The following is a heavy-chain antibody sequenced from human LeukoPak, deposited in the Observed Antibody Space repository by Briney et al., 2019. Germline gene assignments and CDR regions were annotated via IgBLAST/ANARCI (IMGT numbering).Heavy chain of an antibody. V-gene: IGHV4-61*01. CDR2: IYYSGST. CDR3: AREVVVVPAAIFDYYHYMDV. Sequence: SETLSLTCTVSGYSVSSSYYWSWIRQPPGKGLEWIGYIYYSGSTNYNPSLKSRVTISVDTSKNQFSLKLSSVTAADTAVYYCAREVVVVPAAIFDYYHYMDVWGKGTTVTVSS. J-gene: IGHJ6*03. D-gene: IGHD2-2*01. CDR1: GYSVSSSYY.